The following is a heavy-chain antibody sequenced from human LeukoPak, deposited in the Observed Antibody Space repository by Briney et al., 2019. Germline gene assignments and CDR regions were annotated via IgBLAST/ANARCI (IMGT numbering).Heavy chain of an antibody. Sequence: GGSLRVSCAASGFTFSSYGMHWVRQAPGKGLEWVAVISYDGSNKYYADSVKGRFTISRDNSKNTLYLQMNSLRAEDTAVYYCAKDRGYCSGGSCYPFDYWGQGTLVTVSS. CDR3: AKDRGYCSGGSCYPFDY. D-gene: IGHD2-15*01. CDR1: GFTFSSYG. CDR2: ISYDGSNK. J-gene: IGHJ4*02. V-gene: IGHV3-30*18.